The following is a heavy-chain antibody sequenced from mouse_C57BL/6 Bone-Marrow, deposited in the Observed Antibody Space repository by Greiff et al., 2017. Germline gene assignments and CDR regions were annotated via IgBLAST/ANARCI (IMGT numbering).Heavy chain of an antibody. J-gene: IGHJ3*01. CDR3: ARYYDYAAWFAY. CDR1: GYTFTSYW. Sequence: VQLQQPGAELVKPGASVKLSCKASGYTFTSYWMHWVKQRPGQGLEWIGMIHPNSGSTNYNEKFKSKATLTVDKSSSTAYMQLSSLTSEDSAVYYWARYYDYAAWFAYWGQGTLVTVSA. CDR2: IHPNSGST. D-gene: IGHD2-4*01. V-gene: IGHV1-64*01.